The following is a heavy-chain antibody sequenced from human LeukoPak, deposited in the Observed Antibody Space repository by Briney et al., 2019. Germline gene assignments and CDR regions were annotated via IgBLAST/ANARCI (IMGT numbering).Heavy chain of an antibody. V-gene: IGHV3-30*02. CDR3: AKERVVVVPAAIPRYAFDI. D-gene: IGHD2-2*01. CDR1: GFTFSSYG. CDR2: IRYDGSNK. Sequence: GGSLRLSCAASGFTFSSYGMHWVRQAPGKGLEWVAFIRYDGSNKYYADSVKGRFTISRDNSKNTLYLQMNSLRAEDTAVYYCAKERVVVVPAAIPRYAFDIWGQGTMVTVSS. J-gene: IGHJ3*02.